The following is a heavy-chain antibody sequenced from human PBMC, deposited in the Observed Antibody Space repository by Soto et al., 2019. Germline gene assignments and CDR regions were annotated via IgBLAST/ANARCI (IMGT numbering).Heavy chain of an antibody. CDR2: ISGSGGST. CDR3: AKTPNFWWEKDAFDI. J-gene: IGHJ3*02. CDR1: GFAFSSYA. Sequence: GGSLRLSCAASGFAFSSYAMSWVRQAPGKGLEWVSAISGSGGSTYYADSVKGRFTISRDNSKNTLYLQMNSLRAEDTAVYYCAKTPNFWWEKDAFDIWGQGTMVTVSS. V-gene: IGHV3-23*01. D-gene: IGHD1-26*01.